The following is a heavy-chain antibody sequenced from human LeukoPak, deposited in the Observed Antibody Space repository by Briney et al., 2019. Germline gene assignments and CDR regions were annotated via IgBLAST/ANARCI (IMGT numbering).Heavy chain of an antibody. CDR3: ARSTRYCSSTSCPDAFDI. D-gene: IGHD2-2*01. V-gene: IGHV3-53*01. J-gene: IGHJ3*02. CDR1: GFTVSSNC. CDR2: IYSGGST. Sequence: GGSLRLSCAASGFTVSSNCMSWVRQAPGKGLEWVTVIYSGGSTYYADSVKGRFTISRDNSKNTLYLQMNSLRAEDTAVYYCARSTRYCSSTSCPDAFDIWGQGTMVTVSS.